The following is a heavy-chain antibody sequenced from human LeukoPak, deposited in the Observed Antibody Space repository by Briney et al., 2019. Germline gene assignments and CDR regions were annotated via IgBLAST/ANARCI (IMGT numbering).Heavy chain of an antibody. CDR3: ARDRITFGGVIVRSVYYFDY. CDR2: IYHSGST. J-gene: IGHJ4*02. V-gene: IGHV4-4*02. D-gene: IGHD3-16*02. Sequence: VGQPPGRGRDGIGQIYHSGSTNYNPSLKSRVTISVDKSKNQFSLKLSSVTAADTAVYYCARDRITFGGVIVRSVYYFDYWGQGTLVTVSS.